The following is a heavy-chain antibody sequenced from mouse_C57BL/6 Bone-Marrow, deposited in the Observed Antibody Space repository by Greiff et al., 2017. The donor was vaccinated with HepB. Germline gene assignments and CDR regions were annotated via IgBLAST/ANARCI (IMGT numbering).Heavy chain of an antibody. D-gene: IGHD2-14*01. Sequence: EVKVVESGPGMVKPSQSLSLTCTVTGYSITSGYDWHWIRHFPGNKLEWMGYISYSGSTNYNPSLKSRISITHDTSKNHFFLKLNSVTTEDTATYYCARGGYYRTFDYWGQGTTLTVSS. CDR2: ISYSGST. CDR3: ARGGYYRTFDY. V-gene: IGHV3-1*01. CDR1: GYSITSGYD. J-gene: IGHJ2*01.